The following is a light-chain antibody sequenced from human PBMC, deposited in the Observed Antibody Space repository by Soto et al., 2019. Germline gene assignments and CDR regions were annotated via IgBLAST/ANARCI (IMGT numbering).Light chain of an antibody. J-gene: IGKJ4*01. Sequence: EIVLTQSPGTLSLSPGERATLSCRASQSVSSSYLAWYQQKPGQAPRLLIYGASSRATGIPDRFSGSGSGTDFTLTIIRLEPEYFSVYYCQQYGGSPPVTFGGGTKVEIK. CDR2: GAS. V-gene: IGKV3-20*01. CDR3: QQYGGSPPVT. CDR1: QSVSSSY.